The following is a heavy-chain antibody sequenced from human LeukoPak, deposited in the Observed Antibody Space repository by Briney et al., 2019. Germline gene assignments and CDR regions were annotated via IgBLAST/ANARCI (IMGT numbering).Heavy chain of an antibody. V-gene: IGHV4-34*01. CDR1: GGSFSGYY. J-gene: IGHJ4*02. Sequence: PSETLSLTCAVYGGSFSGYYWSWIRQPPGKGLEWIGEINHSGSTNYNPSLKSRVTISVDTSKNQFSLKLSSVTAADTAVYYCAGSSDTAGTGYDYWGQGTLVTVSS. CDR2: INHSGST. CDR3: AGSSDTAGTGYDY. D-gene: IGHD6-19*01.